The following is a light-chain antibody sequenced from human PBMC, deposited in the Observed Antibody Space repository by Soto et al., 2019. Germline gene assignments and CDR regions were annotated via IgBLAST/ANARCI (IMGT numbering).Light chain of an antibody. CDR2: TTT. CDR1: QSISRY. Sequence: DIQMTQSPSSLSASVGDRVTITCRASQSISRYLNWYQQKPGKAPSLLISTTTTLQSGVPSRFSGSGSGTDITLTMSSLQPEDFVTYYCQQTYSTIFTFGPGTKVDIK. V-gene: IGKV1-39*01. J-gene: IGKJ3*01. CDR3: QQTYSTIFT.